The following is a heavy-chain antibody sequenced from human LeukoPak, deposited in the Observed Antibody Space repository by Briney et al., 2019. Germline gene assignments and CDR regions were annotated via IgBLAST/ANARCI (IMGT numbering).Heavy chain of an antibody. V-gene: IGHV3-30*18. J-gene: IGHJ4*02. CDR3: ANLPAYCGGDCDY. CDR1: GFTFSSYG. D-gene: IGHD2-21*02. CDR2: ISYDGSNK. Sequence: PGGSLRLSCAASGFTFSSYGMHWVRQAPGKGLEWVAVISYDGSNKYYADSVKGRFTISRDNSKNTLYLQMNSLRAEDTAVYYCANLPAYCGGDCDYWGQGTLVTVSS.